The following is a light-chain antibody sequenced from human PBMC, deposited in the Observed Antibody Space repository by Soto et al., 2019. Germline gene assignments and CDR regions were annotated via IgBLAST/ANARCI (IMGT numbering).Light chain of an antibody. Sequence: DIQMTQSPSTLSASVGDSVTVTCRASQNIRNWLAWYQQKPGKAPNLLIYYASSLKSGVPSRFSGSGSGTEFTLTISSLQPDDFATYYCQQYNSFSRTFGQGTKVDIK. CDR3: QQYNSFSRT. V-gene: IGKV1-5*01. CDR1: QNIRNW. CDR2: YAS. J-gene: IGKJ1*01.